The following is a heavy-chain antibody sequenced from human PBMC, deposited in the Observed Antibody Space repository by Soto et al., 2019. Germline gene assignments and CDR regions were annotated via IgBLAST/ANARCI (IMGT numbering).Heavy chain of an antibody. D-gene: IGHD3-3*01. CDR2: IYPGDSDT. CDR1: GYSFTSYW. V-gene: IGHV5-51*01. Sequence: GESLKISCKGSGYSFTSYWIGWVRQMPGKGLEWMGIIYPGDSDTNYSPSLKSRVTISFDTSKNQFSLNLTSVTAADTAVYYCARARFSQWSQDYYGLDVWGQGATVTVSS. CDR3: ARARFSQWSQDYYGLDV. J-gene: IGHJ6*02.